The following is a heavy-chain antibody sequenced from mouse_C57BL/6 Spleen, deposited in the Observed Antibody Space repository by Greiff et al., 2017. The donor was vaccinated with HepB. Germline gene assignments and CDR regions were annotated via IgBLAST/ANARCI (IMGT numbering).Heavy chain of an antibody. Sequence: QVQLQQPGAELVKPGASVKLSCKASGYTFTSYWMHWVKQRPGQGLEWIGMIHPNSGSTNYNEKFRSKATLTVDKSSSTAYMQLSSLTSEDSAVYYCSRRGYDYGEYYAMDYWGQGTSVTVSS. CDR3: SRRGYDYGEYYAMDY. D-gene: IGHD2-4*01. J-gene: IGHJ4*01. CDR1: GYTFTSYW. V-gene: IGHV1-64*01. CDR2: IHPNSGST.